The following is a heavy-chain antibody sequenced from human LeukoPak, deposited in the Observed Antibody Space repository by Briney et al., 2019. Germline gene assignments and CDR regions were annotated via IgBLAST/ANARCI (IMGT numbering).Heavy chain of an antibody. CDR3: AREGSSGWYGTWDYYYYMDV. D-gene: IGHD6-19*01. V-gene: IGHV3-53*01. Sequence: GGSLRLSCAASEFTVSSNYMSWVRQAPGKGLEWVSVIYSGGSTYYADSVKGRFTISRDNSKNTLYLQMNSLRAEDTAVYYCAREGSSGWYGTWDYYYYMDVWGKGTTVTVSS. J-gene: IGHJ6*03. CDR2: IYSGGST. CDR1: EFTVSSNY.